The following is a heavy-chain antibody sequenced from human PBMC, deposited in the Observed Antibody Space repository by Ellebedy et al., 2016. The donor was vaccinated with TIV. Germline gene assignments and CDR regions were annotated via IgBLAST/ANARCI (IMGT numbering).Heavy chain of an antibody. CDR3: AKEGGEVGMPLNDH. CDR1: GFTFSSYA. D-gene: IGHD1-26*01. Sequence: GGSLRLXXAASGFTFSSYAMSWVRQAPGKGLEWVSGITSTGGGTYYADSVRGRVTISRDNSMDTVYLQMDSLRAEDTATYFCAKEGGEVGMPLNDHWGQGTLVTVSS. J-gene: IGHJ4*02. CDR2: ITSTGGGT. V-gene: IGHV3-23*01.